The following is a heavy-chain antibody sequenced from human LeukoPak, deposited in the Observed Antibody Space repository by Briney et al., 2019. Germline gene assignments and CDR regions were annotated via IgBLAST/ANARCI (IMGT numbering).Heavy chain of an antibody. CDR3: ARGSTVDCSSTSCYSPVYYGMDV. D-gene: IGHD2-2*01. Sequence: SVKVSCKASGGTFSSYAISWVRQAPGQGLEWMGRIIPILGIANYAQRFQGRVTITADKSTSTAYMELSSLRSEDTAVYYCARGSTVDCSSTSCYSPVYYGMDVWGQGTTVTVSS. J-gene: IGHJ6*02. CDR1: GGTFSSYA. V-gene: IGHV1-69*04. CDR2: IIPILGIA.